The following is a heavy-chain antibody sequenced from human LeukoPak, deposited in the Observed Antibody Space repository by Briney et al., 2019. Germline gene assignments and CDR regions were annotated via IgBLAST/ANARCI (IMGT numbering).Heavy chain of an antibody. CDR2: INHSGST. Sequence: SETLSLTCAVYGGSFSGYYWSWIRQPPGKGLEWIGEINHSGSTNYNPSLKSRVTISVDTSKNQFSLKLSSVTAADTAVYYCARRPRGMVRGVVFYMDVWGKGTTVTVSS. D-gene: IGHD3-10*01. J-gene: IGHJ6*03. CDR1: GGSFSGYY. V-gene: IGHV4-34*01. CDR3: ARRPRGMVRGVVFYMDV.